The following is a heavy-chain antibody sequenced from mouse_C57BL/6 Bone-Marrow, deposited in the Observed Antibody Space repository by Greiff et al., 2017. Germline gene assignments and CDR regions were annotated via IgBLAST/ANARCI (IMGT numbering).Heavy chain of an antibody. V-gene: IGHV1-64*01. Sequence: QVQLKQPGAELVKPGASVKLSCKASGYTFTSYWMHWVKQRPGQGLEWIGMIHPNSGSTNYNEKFKSKATLTVDKSSSTAYMQLSSLTSEDSAVYYCARGIGDYYFYDYWGQGTTLTVSS. CDR3: ARGIGDYYFYDY. D-gene: IGHD1-1*01. CDR2: IHPNSGST. J-gene: IGHJ2*01. CDR1: GYTFTSYW.